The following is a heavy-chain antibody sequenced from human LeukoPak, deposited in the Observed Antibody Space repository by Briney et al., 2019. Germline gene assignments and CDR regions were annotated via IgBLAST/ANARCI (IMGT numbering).Heavy chain of an antibody. Sequence: GGSLRLSCAASGFTFSSYGMHWVRQAPGKGLEWVAVISYDGSNKYYADSVKSRFTISRDNSKNTLYLQMNSLRAEDTAVYYCANIVTRYFYYYYYGMDVWGQGTTVTVSS. CDR3: ANIVTRYFYYYYYGMDV. J-gene: IGHJ6*02. V-gene: IGHV3-30*18. CDR2: ISYDGSNK. D-gene: IGHD1-26*01. CDR1: GFTFSSYG.